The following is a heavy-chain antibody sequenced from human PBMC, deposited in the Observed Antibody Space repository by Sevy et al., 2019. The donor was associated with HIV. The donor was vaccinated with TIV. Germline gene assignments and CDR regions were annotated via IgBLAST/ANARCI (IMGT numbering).Heavy chain of an antibody. CDR2: ISSASSYI. J-gene: IGHJ4*02. V-gene: IGHV3-21*01. CDR3: ARGDYYGSLYYFDY. Sequence: SLRLSCAASGFTFNYHFMNWVRQVPGKGLEWVSYISSASSYINYSDSVKGRFTISRDNAKNLVFLEMNNLRPEDTAVYFCARGDYYGSLYYFDYWGQGTLVTVSS. CDR1: GFTFNYHF. D-gene: IGHD3-10*01.